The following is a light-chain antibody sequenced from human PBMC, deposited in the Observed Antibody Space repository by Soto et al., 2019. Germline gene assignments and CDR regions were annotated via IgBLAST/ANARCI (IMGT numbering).Light chain of an antibody. Sequence: QSALTQPASVSGSPGQSITISCTGTSSDVGSYNLVSWYQQHPGKAPKFMIYEVSKRPSGVSNRFSGSKSGNTASLTISGLQAEDEADYYCCSYAGSSPPLYVFGTGTKVTVL. CDR1: SSDVGSYNL. CDR3: CSYAGSSPPLYV. J-gene: IGLJ1*01. V-gene: IGLV2-23*02. CDR2: EVS.